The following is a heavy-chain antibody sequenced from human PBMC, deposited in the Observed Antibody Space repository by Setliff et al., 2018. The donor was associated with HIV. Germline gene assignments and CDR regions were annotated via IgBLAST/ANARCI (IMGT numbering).Heavy chain of an antibody. CDR3: ARGRFVGFDY. D-gene: IGHD3-16*02. Sequence: SETLSLTCAVYGYPIDSGFYWGWIRQTPGKGLEWIASSYHTGSKYYNPSLKRRVTISVDTSKNQFSLKLTSVTAADTAVYYCARGRFVGFDYWGQGTLVTVSS. CDR2: SYHTGSK. V-gene: IGHV4-38-2*01. J-gene: IGHJ4*02. CDR1: GYPIDSGFY.